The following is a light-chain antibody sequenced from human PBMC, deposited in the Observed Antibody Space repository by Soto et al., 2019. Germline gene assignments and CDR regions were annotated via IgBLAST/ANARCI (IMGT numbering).Light chain of an antibody. CDR1: SSNIGTTT. CDR3: AAWDDSLPGCV. V-gene: IGLV1-44*01. CDR2: NDI. Sequence: QSVLTQPPSTSGTTGQRVTISCSGSSSNIGTTTVNWYQHLPGTAPKLLIYNDIQRPSGVPDRFSGSKSGTSASLAISGLQSEDEADYYCAAWDDSLPGCVFGTGTKLTVL. J-gene: IGLJ1*01.